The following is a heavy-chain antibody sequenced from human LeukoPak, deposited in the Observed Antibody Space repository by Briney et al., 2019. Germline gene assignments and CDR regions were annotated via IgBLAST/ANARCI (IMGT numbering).Heavy chain of an antibody. Sequence: GRSLRLSCAASGFTFDNYAMHWVRQAPGKGLEWLSIISWNSGYIGYADSVKGRFTISRDNAKKSLDLQMNSRRAEDTAFYYCAKVRGTYSSGYFFDYWGQGTLVTVSS. CDR2: ISWNSGYI. V-gene: IGHV3-9*01. D-gene: IGHD6-19*01. CDR3: AKVRGTYSSGYFFDY. CDR1: GFTFDNYA. J-gene: IGHJ4*02.